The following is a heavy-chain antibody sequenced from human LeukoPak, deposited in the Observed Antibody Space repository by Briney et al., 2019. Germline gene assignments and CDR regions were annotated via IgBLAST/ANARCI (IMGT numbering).Heavy chain of an antibody. CDR3: AYYGDPPYNWFDP. CDR2: TYYRSQWYS. CDR1: GDSVSSNSAA. V-gene: IGHV6-1*01. D-gene: IGHD3-10*01. J-gene: IGHJ5*02. Sequence: SQTLSLTCVISGDSVSSNSAAWNWIRQSPSRGLEWLGRTYYRSQWYSDYAVSVRGRITINPDTSKNQFSLQLNSVTPEDTAVYYCAYYGDPPYNWFDPWGQGTLVTVSS.